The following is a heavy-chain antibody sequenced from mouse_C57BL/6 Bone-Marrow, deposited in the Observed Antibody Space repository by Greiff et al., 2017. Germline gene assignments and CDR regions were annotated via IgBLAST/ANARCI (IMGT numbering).Heavy chain of an antibody. Sequence: QVQLQQSGAELVRPGASVTLSCKASGYTFTDYEMHWVKQTPVHGLEWIGAIDPETGGTAYNQKFKGKAILTADKSSSTAYMELRSLTSEDSAVYYCTRGEDITTVVADYWGQGTTLTVSS. V-gene: IGHV1-15*01. D-gene: IGHD1-1*01. CDR2: IDPETGGT. CDR3: TRGEDITTVVADY. J-gene: IGHJ2*01. CDR1: GYTFTDYE.